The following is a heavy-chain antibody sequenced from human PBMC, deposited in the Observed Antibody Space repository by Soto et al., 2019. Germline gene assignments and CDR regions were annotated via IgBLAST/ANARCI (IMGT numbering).Heavy chain of an antibody. D-gene: IGHD2-2*01. J-gene: IGHJ4*02. CDR1: GGSISSGGYY. CDR3: ARERGGYCSSTSCPASFDY. V-gene: IGHV4-31*03. CDR2: IYYSGST. Sequence: SETLSLTCTVSGGSISSGGYYWSWIRQHPGKGLEWIGYIYYSGSTYYNPSLKSRVTISVDTSKNQFSLKLSSVTAADTAVYYCARERGGYCSSTSCPASFDYWGQGTLVTVSS.